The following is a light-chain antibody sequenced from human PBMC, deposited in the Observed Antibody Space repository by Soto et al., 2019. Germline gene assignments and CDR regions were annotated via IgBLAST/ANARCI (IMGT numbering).Light chain of an antibody. Sequence: EIVLTQSPGTLSLSPGERATLSCRASQSVSSSYLAWYQQKPGQAPRLLIYGASSRATGIPDRFSGSGSGTDFTLTISRLAPEDFAVYYCQQYGSSSWTFGQGTKVDI. J-gene: IGKJ1*01. CDR2: GAS. CDR3: QQYGSSSWT. CDR1: QSVSSSY. V-gene: IGKV3-20*01.